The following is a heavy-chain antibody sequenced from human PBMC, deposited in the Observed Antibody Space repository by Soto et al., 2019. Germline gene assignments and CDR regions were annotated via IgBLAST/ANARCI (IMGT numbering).Heavy chain of an antibody. Sequence: QVQLVESGGGVVQPGRSLRLSCAASGFTFSSYAMHWVRQAPGKGLEWVAVISYDGSNKYYADSVKGRFTISRDNSKNPLYLQMNRLRAEDTAVHYCARVGAGLSVTEYLPDYWGQGTLVT. CDR3: ARVGAGLSVTEYLPDY. D-gene: IGHD2-2*02. V-gene: IGHV3-30-3*01. CDR2: ISYDGSNK. J-gene: IGHJ4*02. CDR1: GFTFSSYA.